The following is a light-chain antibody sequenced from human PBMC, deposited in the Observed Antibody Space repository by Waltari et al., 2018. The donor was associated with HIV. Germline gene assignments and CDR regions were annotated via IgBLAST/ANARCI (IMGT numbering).Light chain of an antibody. Sequence: DIQMTSSPSALAAAVGASTTLTCRASQGISSYLKWYQQKPGKAPKLLIYAGSSLQSGVPSRFSGSGFGTDFTLTISSLQPEDFATYYCQQSYSTPWTFGQGTKVEIK. J-gene: IGKJ1*01. CDR1: QGISSY. CDR2: AGS. V-gene: IGKV1-39*01. CDR3: QQSYSTPWT.